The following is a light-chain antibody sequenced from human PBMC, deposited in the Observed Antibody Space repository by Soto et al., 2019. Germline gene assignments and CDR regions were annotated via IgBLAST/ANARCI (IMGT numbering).Light chain of an antibody. Sequence: EIVMTQSPATLSVSPGETAALSCRASQSVDSTVAWYQQKPGQPPRLLIYDASTRATGIPARFSGSGSGTEFTLTISRLQAEDCAVYFCQQYHKWSPDTFGQGTKLEIK. CDR1: QSVDST. CDR3: QQYHKWSPDT. J-gene: IGKJ2*01. V-gene: IGKV3-15*01. CDR2: DAS.